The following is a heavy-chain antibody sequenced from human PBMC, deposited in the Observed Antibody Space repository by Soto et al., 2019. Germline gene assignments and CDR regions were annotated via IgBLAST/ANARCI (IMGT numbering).Heavy chain of an antibody. CDR3: ERRSRYWLKEIKFDP. D-gene: IGHD3-3*01. Sequence: ASVKVSCKASRYTFTAYDIYWVRQAPGQGLEWMGWIKPNNGDTKYAQNFQGRVTMTRDTSISTTYMELNNLISDDTAVYYCERRSRYWLKEIKFDPWGQGTLVTVYS. CDR1: RYTFTAYD. V-gene: IGHV1-2*02. J-gene: IGHJ5*02. CDR2: IKPNNGDT.